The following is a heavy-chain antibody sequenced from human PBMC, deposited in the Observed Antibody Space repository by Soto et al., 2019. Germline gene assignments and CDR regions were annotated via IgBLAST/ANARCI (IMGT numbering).Heavy chain of an antibody. CDR3: ARIPGSDYSDPHDF. D-gene: IGHD4-17*01. J-gene: IGHJ4*02. V-gene: IGHV4-34*01. Sequence: PSETLSLTCAVYGGSFSGYHWTWIRQPPGRGLDWIGEITHRGSPNYNLSLKSRVTISIDTSKNQFSLNLRSVTAADTAVYYCARIPGSDYSDPHDFWGQGNLVTVSS. CDR2: ITHRGSP. CDR1: GGSFSGYH.